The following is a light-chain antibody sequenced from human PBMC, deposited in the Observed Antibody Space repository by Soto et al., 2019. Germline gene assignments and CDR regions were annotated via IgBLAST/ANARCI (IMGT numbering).Light chain of an antibody. V-gene: IGLV2-11*01. J-gene: IGLJ3*02. CDR3: CSYAGNSLWV. CDR2: DVT. CDR1: SSDVGGTKF. Sequence: QSALTQPRSVSGSPGQSVTISCNGSSSDVGGTKFVSWYQQHPVKAPKLVIYDVTKRPSVVPDRFSGSKSGNTASLTISGLQADDEADYYCCSYAGNSLWVFGGGTKVTVL.